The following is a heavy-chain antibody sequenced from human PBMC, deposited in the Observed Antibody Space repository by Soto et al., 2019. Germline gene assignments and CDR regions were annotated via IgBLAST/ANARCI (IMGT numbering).Heavy chain of an antibody. Sequence: SETLSLTCDVSGYSISSGYYWGWLRQPPGKGLEWIGSIDHSGSTYYSPSLKSRVTISVDTSKNQFSLKLNSVTAADTAVYYLARSGYPPNNRFELWGRGTRGAVSS. CDR3: ARSGYPPNNRFEL. D-gene: IGHD3-3*01. V-gene: IGHV4-38-2*01. J-gene: IGHJ2*01. CDR1: GYSISSGYY. CDR2: IDHSGST.